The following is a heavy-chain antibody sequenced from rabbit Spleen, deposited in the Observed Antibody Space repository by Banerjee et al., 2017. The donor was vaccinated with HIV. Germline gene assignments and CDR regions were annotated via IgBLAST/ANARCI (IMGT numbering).Heavy chain of an antibody. CDR2: IVPDIHST. Sequence: QEQLEESGGDLVQPEGSLTLTCTASGFSFSGNIMCWVRQAPGKGLEWIGCIVPDIHSTYYANWARGRFTISKTSSTTVTLEMTSLTPADTATHFCARADYTGFIYTTIFSLWGQGTLVTVS. CDR3: ARADYTGFIYTTIFSL. J-gene: IGHJ4*01. D-gene: IGHD6-1*01. V-gene: IGHV1S45*01. CDR1: GFSFSGNI.